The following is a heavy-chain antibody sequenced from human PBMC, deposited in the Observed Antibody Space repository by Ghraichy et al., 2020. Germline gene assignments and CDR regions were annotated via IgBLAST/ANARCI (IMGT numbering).Heavy chain of an antibody. V-gene: IGHV1-24*01. J-gene: IGHJ3*02. CDR2: FDPEDGET. CDR3: ATALLLWFKRAFDI. CDR1: GYTLTELS. D-gene: IGHD3-10*01. Sequence: ASVKVSCKVSGYTLTELSMHWVRQAPGKGLEWMGGFDPEDGETIYAQKFQGRVTMTEDTSTDTAYMELSSLRSEDTAVYYCATALLLWFKRAFDIWGQGTMVTVSS.